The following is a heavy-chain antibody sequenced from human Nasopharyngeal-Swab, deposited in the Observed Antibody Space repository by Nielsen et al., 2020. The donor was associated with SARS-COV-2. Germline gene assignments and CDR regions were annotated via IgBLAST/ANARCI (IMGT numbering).Heavy chain of an antibody. CDR1: GYSFTSYP. Sequence: ASVKVSCKAAGYSFTSYPIHWVRQAPGQRPEWMGWIDAGDGNARYSEKFQGRVTITRDTSASTAHMEPISLTSEDTAFYFCARGQTWPPRFDPWGQGTLVTISS. V-gene: IGHV1-3*01. CDR2: IDAGDGNA. CDR3: ARGQTWPPRFDP. J-gene: IGHJ5*02. D-gene: IGHD5-12*01.